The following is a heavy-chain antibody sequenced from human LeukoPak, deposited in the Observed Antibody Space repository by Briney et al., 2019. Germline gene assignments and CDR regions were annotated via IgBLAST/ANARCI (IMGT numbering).Heavy chain of an antibody. CDR2: IYYSGST. Sequence: PSETLSLTCTVSGGSISSSSYYWGWIRQPPGKGLEWIGSIYYSGSTYYNPSLKSRVTISVDTSKNQFSLKLSSVTAADTAVYYCARDMTVVTAISLGVGFDYWGQGTLVTVSS. J-gene: IGHJ4*02. CDR1: GGSISSSSYY. CDR3: ARDMTVVTAISLGVGFDY. D-gene: IGHD2-21*02. V-gene: IGHV4-39*07.